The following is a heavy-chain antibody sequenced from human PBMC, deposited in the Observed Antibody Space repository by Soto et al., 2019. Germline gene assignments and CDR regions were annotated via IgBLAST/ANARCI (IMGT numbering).Heavy chain of an antibody. CDR1: GFTFSSYA. Sequence: GGSLRLSCAASGFTFSSYAMSWVRQAPGKGLEWVSAISGSGGSTYYADSVKGRFTISRDNSKNTLYLQMNSLRAEDTAVYYCAKDRVGIQSSNWGYYYYGMDVWGQGTTVTVSS. CDR3: AKDRVGIQSSNWGYYYYGMDV. D-gene: IGHD7-27*01. V-gene: IGHV3-23*01. CDR2: ISGSGGST. J-gene: IGHJ6*02.